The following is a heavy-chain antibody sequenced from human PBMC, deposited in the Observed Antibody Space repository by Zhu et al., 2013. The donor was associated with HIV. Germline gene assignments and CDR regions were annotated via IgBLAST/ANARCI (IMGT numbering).Heavy chain of an antibody. J-gene: IGHJ3*02. D-gene: IGHD5-18*01. V-gene: IGHV1-2*02. Sequence: QVQLVQSGAEVKKPGASVKVSCKASGYTFTGYYMHWVRQAPGQGLEWMGWINPNSGGTNYAQKFQGRVTMTRDTSISTAYMELSRLRSDDTAVYYCARVKHSYVEPDAFDIWGQRGQWSPSLQ. CDR2: INPNSGGT. CDR1: GYTFTGYY. CDR3: ARVKHSYVEPDAFDI.